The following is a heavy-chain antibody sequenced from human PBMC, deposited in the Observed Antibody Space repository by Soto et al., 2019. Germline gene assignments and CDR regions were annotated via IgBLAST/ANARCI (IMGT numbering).Heavy chain of an antibody. J-gene: IGHJ4*02. CDR2: IYPGDSDT. CDR1: GCNFTSYW. Sequence: PRESLKISGKGSGCNFTSYWIGWVRQMPGKGLEWMGIIYPGDSDTRYSPSFQGQVTISADKSISTAYLQWSSLKASDTAMYYCARLLTYYYDSSGYLRPPYYFDYWGQGTLVTVSS. D-gene: IGHD3-22*01. CDR3: ARLLTYYYDSSGYLRPPYYFDY. V-gene: IGHV5-51*01.